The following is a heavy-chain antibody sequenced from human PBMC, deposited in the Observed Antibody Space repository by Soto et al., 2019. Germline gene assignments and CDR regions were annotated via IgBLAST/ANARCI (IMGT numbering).Heavy chain of an antibody. CDR2: ILPMLGTT. D-gene: IGHD4-4*01. CDR1: GGTFSSYG. CDR3: AGQGRGWATVPHFAY. Sequence: SVKVSCKASGGTFSSYGISWVRQAPGQGLEWMGHILPMLGTTTYAQKFQGRVTITADKSTNTAYMELSSLTSADTALYYCAGQGRGWATVPHFAYWGQGTLVTVSS. V-gene: IGHV1-69*10. J-gene: IGHJ4*02.